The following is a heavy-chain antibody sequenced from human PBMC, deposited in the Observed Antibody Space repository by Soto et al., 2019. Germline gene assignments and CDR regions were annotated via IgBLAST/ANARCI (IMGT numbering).Heavy chain of an antibody. D-gene: IGHD3-10*01. CDR1: GFAFSNYA. CDR3: AKDFSGGFGELFFDK. CDR2: ISGGSETT. Sequence: EVQLLESGGGLVQPGGSLRLSCVASGFAFSNYAMGWVRQAPGKGLEWVSRISGGSETTSNADSVKGRFTISSDNSKDTLFLQMNSLRAEATATYFCAKDFSGGFGELFFDKWVQGTLVTVSS. J-gene: IGHJ4*02. V-gene: IGHV3-23*01.